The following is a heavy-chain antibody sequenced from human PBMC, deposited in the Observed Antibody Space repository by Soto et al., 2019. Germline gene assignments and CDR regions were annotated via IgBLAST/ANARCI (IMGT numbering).Heavy chain of an antibody. D-gene: IGHD3-3*01. J-gene: IGHJ6*03. CDR1: VYTFTSYG. CDR3: ARAPTYTSYYDFWSGYYSDYYYYMDV. V-gene: IGHV1-18*01. CDR2: ISAYNGNT. Sequence: GASVTVSCKASVYTFTSYGSSWVRQDTGQGLEWMGWISAYNGNTNYAQKLQGRVTMTTDTSTSTAYMGLRSLRSDDTAVYYCARAPTYTSYYDFWSGYYSDYYYYMDVWGKGTTVTVSS.